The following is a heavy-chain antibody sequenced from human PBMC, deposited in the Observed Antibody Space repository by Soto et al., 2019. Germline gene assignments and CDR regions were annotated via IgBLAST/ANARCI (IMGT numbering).Heavy chain of an antibody. J-gene: IGHJ6*02. CDR2: TIPMFGTP. D-gene: IGHD3-22*01. CDR3: ARPLRDRNYYYGMDV. V-gene: IGHV1-69*01. CDR1: GGTFSKYA. Sequence: QVQLVQSGAAMQQPGASVRVSCKASGGTFSKYAFSWVRQAPGQGLEWLGGTIPMFGTPNYAQKFQGRVAISAAASTATVYMELSSLRSEDTAVYFCARPLRDRNYYYGMDVWGQGTTVTVSS.